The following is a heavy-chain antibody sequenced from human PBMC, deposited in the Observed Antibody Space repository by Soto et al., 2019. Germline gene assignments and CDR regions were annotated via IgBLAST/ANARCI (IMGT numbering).Heavy chain of an antibody. CDR1: GFTFSSYG. CDR3: AKDRYYYDSSGYYSLFDY. D-gene: IGHD3-22*01. V-gene: IGHV3-30*18. J-gene: IGHJ4*02. Sequence: PGGSLRLSCAASGFTFSSYGMHWVRQAPGKGLEWVAVISYDGSNKYYADSVKGRFTISRDNSKNTLYLQMNSLRAEDTAVYYCAKDRYYYDSSGYYSLFDYWGQGTLVTVSS. CDR2: ISYDGSNK.